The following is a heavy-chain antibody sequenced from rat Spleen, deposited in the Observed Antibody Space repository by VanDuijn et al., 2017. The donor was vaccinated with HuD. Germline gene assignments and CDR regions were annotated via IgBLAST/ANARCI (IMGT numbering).Heavy chain of an antibody. CDR1: GFTFSSYW. CDR2: INTDGGST. CDR3: AKDRGYGYTYFDY. V-gene: IGHV5-58*01. J-gene: IGHJ2*01. Sequence: EVQLVETGGGLVQPGRSLKLSCVASGFTFSSYWMYWIRQAPGKGLEWVSSINTDGGSTYDPDSVKGRFTISRDNAENTVYLQMNSLRSEDTATYYCAKDRGYGYTYFDYWGQGVMVTVSS. D-gene: IGHD1-4*01.